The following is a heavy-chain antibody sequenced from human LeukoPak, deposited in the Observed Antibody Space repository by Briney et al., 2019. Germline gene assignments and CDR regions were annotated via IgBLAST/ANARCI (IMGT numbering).Heavy chain of an antibody. CDR1: GYTFTSYY. Sequence: ASVKVSCKASGYTFTSYYMHWVRQAPGQGLEWMGIINPSGGSTSYAQKFQGRVTMTRDTSTSTVYMELSSLRSEDTAVYYCARDLVFPYSSSSDHFDYWGQGTLVTVSS. CDR2: INPSGGST. V-gene: IGHV1-46*01. J-gene: IGHJ4*02. D-gene: IGHD6-6*01. CDR3: ARDLVFPYSSSSDHFDY.